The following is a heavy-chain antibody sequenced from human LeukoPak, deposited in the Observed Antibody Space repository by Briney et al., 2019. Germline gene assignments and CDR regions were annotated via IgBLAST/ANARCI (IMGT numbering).Heavy chain of an antibody. CDR2: ISAYNGNT. V-gene: IGHV1-18*01. J-gene: IGHJ4*02. Sequence: ASVKVSCKASGYTFTSYGISWVRQAPGQGLEWMGWISAYNGNTNYAQKLQGRVTMTTDTSTSTAYMELSSLRSEDTPVYYCAREVSITMVRGVTNPIYYFDYWGQGTLVTVSS. D-gene: IGHD3-10*01. CDR1: GYTFTSYG. CDR3: AREVSITMVRGVTNPIYYFDY.